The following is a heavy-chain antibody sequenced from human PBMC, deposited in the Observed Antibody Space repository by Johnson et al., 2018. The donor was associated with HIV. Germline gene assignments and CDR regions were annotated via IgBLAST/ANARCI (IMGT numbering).Heavy chain of an antibody. CDR3: ARDAKVGYGDAFDI. Sequence: VQLVESGGGLVQPGGSLRLSCVASGFTFSDYYMTWIRQAPGKGLEWLSYISSGGTTYYADSVKGRFTISRDTSENTVYLQMNSLRAEDTAVFYCARDAKVGYGDAFDIWGHGTMVTVSS. CDR2: ISSGGTT. V-gene: IGHV3-66*01. D-gene: IGHD5-12*01. J-gene: IGHJ3*02. CDR1: GFTFSDYY.